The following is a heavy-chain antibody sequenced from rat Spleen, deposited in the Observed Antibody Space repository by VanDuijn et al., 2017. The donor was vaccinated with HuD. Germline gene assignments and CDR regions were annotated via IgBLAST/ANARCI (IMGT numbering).Heavy chain of an antibody. CDR1: GFTFSNYG. D-gene: IGHD3-8*01. J-gene: IGHJ3*01. Sequence: EVQLVESGGGLVQPGRSLKLSCAASGFTFSNYGMAWVRQAPTKGLEWVASLTNSGGSTYYRDSVKGRFTISRDNAKSTLYLQMDSLRSEDTATYYCTQYASFAYWGQGTLVTVSS. CDR3: TQYASFAY. CDR2: LTNSGGST. V-gene: IGHV5-27*01.